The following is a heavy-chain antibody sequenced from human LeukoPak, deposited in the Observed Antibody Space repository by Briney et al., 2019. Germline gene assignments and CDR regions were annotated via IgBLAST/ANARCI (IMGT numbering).Heavy chain of an antibody. CDR2: IKSKTDGGTT. V-gene: IGHV3-15*01. D-gene: IGHD3-10*01. J-gene: IGHJ4*02. CDR3: AKDRGYYGSGGYYSEYYFDY. CDR1: GFTFSNAW. Sequence: GGSLRLSCAASGFTFSNAWMSWVRQAPGKGLEWVGRIKSKTDGGTTDYAAPVKGRFTISRDDSKNTLYLQMNSLRAEDTAVYYCAKDRGYYGSGGYYSEYYFDYWGQGTLVTVSS.